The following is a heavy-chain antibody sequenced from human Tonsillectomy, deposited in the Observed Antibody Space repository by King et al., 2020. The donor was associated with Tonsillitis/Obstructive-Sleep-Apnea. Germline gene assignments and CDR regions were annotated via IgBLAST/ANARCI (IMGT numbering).Heavy chain of an antibody. CDR1: GGSINSYY. J-gene: IGHJ3*02. CDR3: ASAPPWDDALDS. Sequence: VQLQESGPGLARPSETLSLTCIVSGGSINSYYWNWIRQPPGKGLEWIGYIYYSGSTNYNPSLKSRVTMSVDTSKNQFSLRLSSVTAADTAVYYCASAPPWDDALDSWGQGTMVTVSS. D-gene: IGHD1-26*01. CDR2: IYYSGST. V-gene: IGHV4-59*01.